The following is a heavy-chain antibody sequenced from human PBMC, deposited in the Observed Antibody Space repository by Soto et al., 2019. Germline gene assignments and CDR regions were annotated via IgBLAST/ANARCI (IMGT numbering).Heavy chain of an antibody. CDR3: ARDPRRRDYGDYVFPSEYWYFDL. J-gene: IGHJ2*01. V-gene: IGHV1-69*01. Sequence: QVQLVQSGAEVKKPGSSVKVSCKASGGTFSSYAISWVRQAPGQGLEWMGGIIPIFGTANYAQKFQGRVTITADESTSTAYMELSSLRSEDTAVYYCARDPRRRDYGDYVFPSEYWYFDLWGRGTLVTVSS. CDR1: GGTFSSYA. CDR2: IIPIFGTA. D-gene: IGHD4-17*01.